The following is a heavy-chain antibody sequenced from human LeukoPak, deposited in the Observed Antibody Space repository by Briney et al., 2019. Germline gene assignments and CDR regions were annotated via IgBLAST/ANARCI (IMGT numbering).Heavy chain of an antibody. Sequence: SETLSLTCAVYGGSFSGYYWSWIRQPPGKGLEWIGEINHSGSTNYNPSLKSRVTISVDTFKNQFSLKLSSVTAADTAVYYCARDPGDCGGDCYSPPRAFDIWGRGTMVTVSS. CDR2: INHSGST. D-gene: IGHD2-21*02. CDR1: GGSFSGYY. J-gene: IGHJ3*02. V-gene: IGHV4-34*01. CDR3: ARDPGDCGGDCYSPPRAFDI.